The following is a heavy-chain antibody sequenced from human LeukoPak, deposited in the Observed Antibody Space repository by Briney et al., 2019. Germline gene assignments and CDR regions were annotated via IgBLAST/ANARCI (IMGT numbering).Heavy chain of an antibody. V-gene: IGHV3-15*01. J-gene: IGHJ1*01. Sequence: VGSLRLSCAVSVFTFNTAWMSWVRQAPGKGLEYIGRIKSKTDGGKTYYAAPVKGRFTISRDDSKNTLYLQMNGLKIEDTAPYYCTADLRLWGQGTLVTVSS. CDR3: TADLRL. CDR1: VFTFNTAW. CDR2: IKSKTDGGKT. D-gene: IGHD3-16*01.